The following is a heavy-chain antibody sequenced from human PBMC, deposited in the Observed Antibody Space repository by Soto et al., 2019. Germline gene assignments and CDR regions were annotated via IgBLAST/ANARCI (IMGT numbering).Heavy chain of an antibody. CDR2: INPNSGGT. D-gene: IGHD1-26*01. J-gene: IGHJ3*02. V-gene: IGHV1-2*04. CDR3: ARERWELLTDGVPFDI. Sequence: ASVKVSCKASGYTFTSYYMHWVRQAPGQGLEWMGWINPNSGGTNYAQKFQGWVTMTRDTSISTAYMELSRLRSDDTAVYYCARERWELLTDGVPFDIWGQGTMVTVSS. CDR1: GYTFTSYY.